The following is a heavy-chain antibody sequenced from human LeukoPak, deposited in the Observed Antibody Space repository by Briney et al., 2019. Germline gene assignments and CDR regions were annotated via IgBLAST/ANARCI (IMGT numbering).Heavy chain of an antibody. CDR1: GYTFTSYY. J-gene: IGHJ5*02. D-gene: IGHD1-26*01. V-gene: IGHV1-46*03. CDR2: INPSGGST. CDR3: ARVFPWEQTGFDP. Sequence: ASVKVSCKASGYTFTSYYMRWVRQAPGQGLEWMGIINPSGGSTSYAQKFQGRVTMTRDTSTSTVYMELSSLRSEDTAVYYCARVFPWEQTGFDPWGQGTLVTVSS.